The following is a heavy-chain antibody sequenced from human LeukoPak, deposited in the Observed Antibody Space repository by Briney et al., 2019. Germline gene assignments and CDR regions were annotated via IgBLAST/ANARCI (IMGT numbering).Heavy chain of an antibody. CDR1: GFTFSSYA. CDR3: ARDPGDV. CDR2: ISYDGSNK. Sequence: GGSLRLSCAASGFTFSSYAMHWVRQAPGKGLEWVAVISYDGSNKYYADSVKGRFTISRDNSKNTLYLQMNSLRAEDTAVYYCARDPGDVWGQGTTVTVSS. J-gene: IGHJ6*02. V-gene: IGHV3-30-3*01.